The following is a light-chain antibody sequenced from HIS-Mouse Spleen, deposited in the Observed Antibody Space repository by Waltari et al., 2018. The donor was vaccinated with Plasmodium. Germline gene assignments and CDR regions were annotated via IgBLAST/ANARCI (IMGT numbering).Light chain of an antibody. CDR1: QSVSSSY. CDR3: QQYGSSPKT. Sequence: EIVLTQSPGTLSLSPGERATLSCRASQSVSSSYLAWYQQKPGQAPRPLIHGASSRATGIPDRFSGSESGTDFTLTISRLEPEDFAVYYCQQYGSSPKTFGQGTKVEIK. J-gene: IGKJ1*01. CDR2: GAS. V-gene: IGKV3-20*01.